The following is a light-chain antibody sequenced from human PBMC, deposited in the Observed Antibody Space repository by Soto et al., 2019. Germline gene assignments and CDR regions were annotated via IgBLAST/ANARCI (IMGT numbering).Light chain of an antibody. CDR3: QQYNNGLT. CDR2: GAS. V-gene: IGKV3-15*01. Sequence: EIVMTQSPATLSVSPGERATLSCRASQSVSSKLAWYQQRPGQAPRHLIYGASTRATGIPARFSGRGSGTEFTLTISSLQSEDFAVYYCQQYNNGLTFGGGTKVEIK. J-gene: IGKJ4*01. CDR1: QSVSSK.